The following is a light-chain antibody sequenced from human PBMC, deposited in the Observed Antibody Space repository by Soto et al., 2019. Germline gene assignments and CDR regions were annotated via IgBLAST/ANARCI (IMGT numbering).Light chain of an antibody. J-gene: IGKJ2*01. CDR2: DAS. Sequence: DIQMTQSPSTLSASVGDRVTITCRASQSISSWLAWYQQKPGKAPKLLIYDASSLETGVPSRFSGSGSGTEFTLTIRSLQPDDFATYYCQQYNSSPPTFGQGTKLEIK. CDR1: QSISSW. V-gene: IGKV1-5*01. CDR3: QQYNSSPPT.